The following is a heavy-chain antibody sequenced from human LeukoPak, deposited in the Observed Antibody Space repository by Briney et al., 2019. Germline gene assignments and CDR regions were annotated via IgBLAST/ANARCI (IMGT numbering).Heavy chain of an antibody. V-gene: IGHV4-59*12. CDR2: IYYSGST. CDR3: AKDPNSIAVTGTYWYFDV. Sequence: SETLSLTCTVSGGSISSYYWSWIRQPPGKGLEWIGYIYYSGSTNYNPSLKSRVTISVDRSKNQFSLRLSSVTAADTAVYYCAKDPNSIAVTGTYWYFDVWGRGTLVTVSS. J-gene: IGHJ2*01. CDR1: GGSISSYY. D-gene: IGHD6-13*01.